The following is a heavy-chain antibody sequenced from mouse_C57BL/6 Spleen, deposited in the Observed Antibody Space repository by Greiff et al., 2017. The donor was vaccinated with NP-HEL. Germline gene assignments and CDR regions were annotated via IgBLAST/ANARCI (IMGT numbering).Heavy chain of an antibody. Sequence: VHVKQSGPELVKPGASVKIPCKASGYTFTDYNMDWVKQSHGKSLEWIGDINPNNGGTIYNQKFKGKATLTVDKSSSTAYMELRSLTSEDTAVYYCARRTVVATDYFDYWGQGTTLTVSS. CDR3: ARRTVVATDYFDY. CDR2: INPNNGGT. J-gene: IGHJ2*01. D-gene: IGHD1-1*01. CDR1: GYTFTDYN. V-gene: IGHV1-18*01.